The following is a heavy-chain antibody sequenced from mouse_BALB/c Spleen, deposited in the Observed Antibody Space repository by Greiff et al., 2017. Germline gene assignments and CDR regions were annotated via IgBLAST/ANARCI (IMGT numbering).Heavy chain of an antibody. CDR2: IDPANGNT. J-gene: IGHJ1*01. CDR3: ASYYDASYFDV. Sequence: EVQRVESGAELVKPGASVKLSCTASGFNIKDTYMHWVKQRPEQGLEWIGRIDPANGNTKYDPKFQGKATITADTSSNTAYLQLSSLTSEDTAVYYCASYYDASYFDVWGAGTTVTVSS. CDR1: GFNIKDTY. D-gene: IGHD2-4*01. V-gene: IGHV14-3*02.